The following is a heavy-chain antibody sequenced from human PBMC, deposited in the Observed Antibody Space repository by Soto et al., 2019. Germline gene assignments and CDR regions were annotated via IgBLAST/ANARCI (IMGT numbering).Heavy chain of an antibody. Sequence: EMQLVESGGGLVQPGGSLRLSCAASGFTFSDSWMNWVRQAPGKGLEWVANIKADGSEKYYVDSVKGRFTISRDNAKNSLSLQTDSRRAEDRAGYYRESPGGVMKPLTGWGQGTLGTVSS. J-gene: IGHJ4*02. CDR3: ESPGGVMKPLTG. V-gene: IGHV3-7*05. CDR2: IKADGSEK. CDR1: GFTFSDSW. D-gene: IGHD3-16*01.